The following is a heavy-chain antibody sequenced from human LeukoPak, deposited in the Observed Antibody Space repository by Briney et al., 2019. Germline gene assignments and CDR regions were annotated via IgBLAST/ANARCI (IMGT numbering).Heavy chain of an antibody. CDR3: ARDESITMVRGVTGFDY. Sequence: SCAASGFTFSSYGMHWVRQAPGKGLEWVAVIWYDGSNKYYADSVKGGFTISRDNSKNTLYLQMNSLRAEDTAVYYCARDESITMVRGVTGFDYWGQGTLVTVSS. J-gene: IGHJ4*02. CDR2: IWYDGSNK. D-gene: IGHD3-10*01. V-gene: IGHV3-33*01. CDR1: GFTFSSYG.